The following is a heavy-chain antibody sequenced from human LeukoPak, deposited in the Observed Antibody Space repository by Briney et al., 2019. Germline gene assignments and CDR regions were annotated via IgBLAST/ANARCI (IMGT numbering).Heavy chain of an antibody. CDR3: AKADYYGSGSYYNVRPFDY. J-gene: IGHJ4*02. Sequence: GGSLRLSCAASGFTFGSYAMSWVRQAPGKGLEWVSAVSGSGGSTYYADSVKGRFTISRDNSKNTLYLQMNSLRAEDTAVYYCAKADYYGSGSYYNVRPFDYWGQGALVTVSS. CDR1: GFTFGSYA. V-gene: IGHV3-23*01. CDR2: VSGSGGST. D-gene: IGHD3-10*01.